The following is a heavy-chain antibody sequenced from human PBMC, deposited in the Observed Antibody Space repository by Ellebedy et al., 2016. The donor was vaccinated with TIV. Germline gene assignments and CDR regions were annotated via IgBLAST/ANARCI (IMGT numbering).Heavy chain of an antibody. D-gene: IGHD3-10*01. CDR2: INPSGGST. CDR1: GYTFTGYY. V-gene: IGHV1-46*01. Sequence: ASVKVSCXASGYTFTGYYMHWVRQAPGQGLEWMGIINPSGGSTSYAQKFQGRVTMTRDTSASTAYMELSSLRSEDTAVYYCARDGFTRYYGSGSSGYYYYGMDVWGQGTTVTVSS. CDR3: ARDGFTRYYGSGSSGYYYYGMDV. J-gene: IGHJ6*02.